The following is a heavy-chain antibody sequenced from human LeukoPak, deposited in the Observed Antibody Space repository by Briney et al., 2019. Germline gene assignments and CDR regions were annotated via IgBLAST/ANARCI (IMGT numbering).Heavy chain of an antibody. Sequence: GESLQISCKGSGYSFTSYWIGWVRQLPGKGLEWMGIIYPGDSDTRYSPSFQGQVTISAHKSISTAYLQWSSLKASDTAMYYCARFQTPAAINDLDYWGQGTLVTVSS. J-gene: IGHJ4*02. CDR2: IYPGDSDT. V-gene: IGHV5-51*01. CDR1: GYSFTSYW. D-gene: IGHD2-2*01. CDR3: ARFQTPAAINDLDY.